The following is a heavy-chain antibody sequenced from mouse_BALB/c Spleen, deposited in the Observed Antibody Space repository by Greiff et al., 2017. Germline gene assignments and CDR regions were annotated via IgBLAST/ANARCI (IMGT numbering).Heavy chain of an antibody. CDR3: ARAYYYGSRGYWYFDV. CDR1: GFSLSRYS. D-gene: IGHD1-1*01. Sequence: VKLEESGPGLVAPSQSLSITCTVSGFSLSRYSVHWVRQPPGKGLEWLGMIWGGGSTDYNSALKSRLSISKDNSKSQVFLKMNSLQTDDTAMYYCARAYYYGSRGYWYFDVWGAGTTVTVSS. V-gene: IGHV2-6-4*01. J-gene: IGHJ1*01. CDR2: IWGGGST.